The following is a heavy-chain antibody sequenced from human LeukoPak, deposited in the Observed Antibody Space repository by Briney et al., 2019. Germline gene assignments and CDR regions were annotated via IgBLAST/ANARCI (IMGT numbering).Heavy chain of an antibody. D-gene: IGHD6-19*01. CDR3: ANGIAVVGPIRS. J-gene: IGHJ4*02. V-gene: IGHV3-30*02. Sequence: GGSLRLSCAASGVTFSSYGMHWVRQAPGQGLEWVAFIRYDGSNKYYAASAKGRFTISRDNSKNTLYLQMNSLTPEDTAVYYCANGIAVVGPIRSWGQGTLVTVSS. CDR1: GVTFSSYG. CDR2: IRYDGSNK.